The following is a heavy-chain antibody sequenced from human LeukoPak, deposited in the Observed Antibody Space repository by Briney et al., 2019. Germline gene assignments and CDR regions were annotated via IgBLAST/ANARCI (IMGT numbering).Heavy chain of an antibody. D-gene: IGHD1-26*01. Sequence: GEPLKISCKGSGYRFSNYWITWVRQMPGKGLEWMGIIYPGDSDTRYSPSFQGQVTISADKSISTAYLQWSSLKASDTAFYYCARRGVRATTEDGFDIWGQGTLVTVS. CDR3: ARRGVRATTEDGFDI. CDR2: IYPGDSDT. J-gene: IGHJ3*02. CDR1: GYRFSNYW. V-gene: IGHV5-51*01.